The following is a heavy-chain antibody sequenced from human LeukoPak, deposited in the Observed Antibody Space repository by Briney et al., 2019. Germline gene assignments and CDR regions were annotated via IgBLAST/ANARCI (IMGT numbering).Heavy chain of an antibody. CDR1: GYSISSGYY. J-gene: IGHJ4*02. Sequence: SETLSLTCAVSGYSISSGYYWGWIRQPPGKGLEWIGSIYHSGSTYYNPSLKGRVTISVDTSKNQFSLKLSSVTAADTAVYYCARADDYVWGSYRYFDYWGQGTLVTVSS. CDR3: ARADDYVWGSYRYFDY. D-gene: IGHD3-16*02. V-gene: IGHV4-38-2*01. CDR2: IYHSGST.